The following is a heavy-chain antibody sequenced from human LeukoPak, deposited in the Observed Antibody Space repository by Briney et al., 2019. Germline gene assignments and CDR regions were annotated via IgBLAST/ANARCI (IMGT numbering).Heavy chain of an antibody. V-gene: IGHV4-34*01. J-gene: IGHJ5*02. CDR3: ARGQKDSSGYLKWFDP. D-gene: IGHD3-22*01. CDR2: IDHRGSA. Sequence: SETLSLTCAVYGGSFSGYYWSWIRQPPGKGLEWIGEIDHRGSANYNPSLTSLKNRVTISVDTSKKQFSLKVTSVTAADTAVFYCARGQKDSSGYLKWFDPWGQGTQVTVSS. CDR1: GGSFSGYY.